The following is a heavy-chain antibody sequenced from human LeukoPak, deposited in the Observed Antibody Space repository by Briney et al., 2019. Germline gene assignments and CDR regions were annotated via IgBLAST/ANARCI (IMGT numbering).Heavy chain of an antibody. D-gene: IGHD5-24*01. CDR1: AHSTSSYY. J-gene: IGHJ3*02. CDR2: IYYSGGT. Sequence: PSETLSLTCTVAAHSTSSYYWSWIRQPPGKGLEWIGYIYYSGGTDYNPSLKSRVTISVDTSKNQFSLKLRSVTAADTAVYYCARHVTISGPYDASDIWGQGTMVTVSP. CDR3: ARHVTISGPYDASDI. V-gene: IGHV4-59*08.